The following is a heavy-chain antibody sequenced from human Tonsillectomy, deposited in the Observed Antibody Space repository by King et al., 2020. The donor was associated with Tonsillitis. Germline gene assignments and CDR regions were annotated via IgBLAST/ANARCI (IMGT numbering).Heavy chain of an antibody. Sequence: VQLVESGGGLVQSGGSLRLSCAASGFTFSTAWMSWVRQAPGKGLEWVGRLKSKNSGGTADYAAPVKGRFTMSRDDSKNTLYLQMNSLKSEDTAVYYCTTGSLKTVITGAEDHWGQGTLVIVSS. CDR3: TTGSLKTVITGAEDH. J-gene: IGHJ4*02. V-gene: IGHV3-15*01. CDR1: GFTFSTAW. D-gene: IGHD3-22*01. CDR2: LKSKNSGGTA.